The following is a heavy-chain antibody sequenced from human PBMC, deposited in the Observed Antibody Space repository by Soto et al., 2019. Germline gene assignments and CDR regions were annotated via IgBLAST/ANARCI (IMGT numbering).Heavy chain of an antibody. CDR1: GFTFSDYY. CDR3: ARGGRYFFGY. V-gene: IGHV3-11*05. Sequence: QVQLVESGGGSVKPGGSLRLSCAASGFTFSDYYMSWIRQAPGKGLEWVSSISGSDDYTDYADSLKGRFTISRENAKNLLYLQMNSLRAEDTAVYYCARGGRYFFGYWGQGTLVTVSS. J-gene: IGHJ4*02. CDR2: ISGSDDYT.